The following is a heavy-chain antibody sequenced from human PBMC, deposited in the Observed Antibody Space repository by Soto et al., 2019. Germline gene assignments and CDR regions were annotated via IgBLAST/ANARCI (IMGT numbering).Heavy chain of an antibody. CDR1: GLTLSSYA. CDR2: ISYDGSNK. D-gene: IGHD3-10*01. J-gene: IGHJ4*02. Sequence: QVQLVESGGGVVQPGRSLRLSCAASGLTLSSYAMHWVRQAPGKGLEWVAVISYDGSNKYYADSVKGRFTISRENAKNTMYLPMNSLRADDTAVSYCARGLTIVRGVITEYFDYWGQGTLVTVSS. V-gene: IGHV3-30-3*01. CDR3: ARGLTIVRGVITEYFDY.